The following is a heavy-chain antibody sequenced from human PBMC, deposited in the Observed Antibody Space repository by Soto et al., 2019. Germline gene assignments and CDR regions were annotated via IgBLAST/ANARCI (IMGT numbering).Heavy chain of an antibody. V-gene: IGHV1-69*05. CDR1: GGTFSNSA. D-gene: IGHD1-26*01. Sequence: SVKVSCKASGGTFSNSAIIWVRQAPGQGLEWMGGILPIFGTHNYAQKFQGRVTMTRDTSTSTVYMELSSLRSEDTAVYYCARDTISQSGPTFCDYWGQGTLVTVSS. CDR2: ILPIFGTH. J-gene: IGHJ4*02. CDR3: ARDTISQSGPTFCDY.